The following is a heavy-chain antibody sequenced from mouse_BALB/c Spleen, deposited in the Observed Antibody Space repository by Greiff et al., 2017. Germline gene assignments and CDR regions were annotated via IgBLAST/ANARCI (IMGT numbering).Heavy chain of an antibody. V-gene: IGHV5-6-5*01. CDR3: ARNRYDDAMDY. CDR1: GFTFSSYA. CDR2: ISSGGST. Sequence: EVQVVESGGGLVKPGGSLKLSCAASGFTFSSYAMSWVRQTPEKRLEWVASISSGGSTYYPDSVKGRFTISRDNARNILYLQMSSLRSEDTAMYYCARNRYDDAMDYWGQGTSVTVSS. J-gene: IGHJ4*01. D-gene: IGHD2-14*01.